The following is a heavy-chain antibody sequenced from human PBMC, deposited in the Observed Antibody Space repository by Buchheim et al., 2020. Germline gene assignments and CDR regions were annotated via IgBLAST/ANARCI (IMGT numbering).Heavy chain of an antibody. J-gene: IGHJ4*02. CDR2: ISSGNTITT. CDR3: ARRGVREFDY. V-gene: IGHV3-48*02. D-gene: IGHD1-26*01. CDR1: GFTFSSYS. Sequence: DVQLVESGGDLIQPGGSLRLSCAASGFTFSSYSMNWVRQAPGKGLEWVSYISSGNTITTHYADSVLGRFTISRDNAKNSLYLQMNSLRDEDTAVYYCARRGVREFDYWGQGTL.